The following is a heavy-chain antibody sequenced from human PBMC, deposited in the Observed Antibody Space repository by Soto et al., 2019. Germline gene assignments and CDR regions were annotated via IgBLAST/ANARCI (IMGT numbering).Heavy chain of an antibody. CDR2: IYPSGST. V-gene: IGHV4-30-2*01. J-gene: IGHJ5*02. Sequence: QLQLQESGSGLVKPSQTLSLTCAVSGGSISSGGYSWSWIRQPPGKGLEWIGYIYPSGSTYYNPALQRXXTISVDRSKNQFSLKLSSVTAADTAVYYCARVPGPWGQGTLVTVSS. CDR1: GGSISSGGYS. CDR3: ARVPGP. D-gene: IGHD7-27*01.